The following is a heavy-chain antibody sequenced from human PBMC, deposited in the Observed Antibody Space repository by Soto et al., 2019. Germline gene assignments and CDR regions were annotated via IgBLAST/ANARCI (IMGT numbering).Heavy chain of an antibody. J-gene: IGHJ4*02. CDR3: AKXYDSSGYYGEDTYYFDY. V-gene: IGHV1-18*01. CDR2: ISAYNGNT. CDR1: GYTFTSYG. Sequence: ASVKVSCKASGYTFTSYGISWVRQAPGQGLEWMGWISAYNGNTNYAQKLQGRVTMTTDTSTSTAYMELRSLRSDDTAVYYCAKXYDSSGYYGEDTYYFDYWGQGTLVTVSS. D-gene: IGHD3-22*01.